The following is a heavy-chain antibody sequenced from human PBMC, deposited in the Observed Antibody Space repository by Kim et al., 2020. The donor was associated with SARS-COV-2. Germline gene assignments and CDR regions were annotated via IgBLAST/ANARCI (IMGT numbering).Heavy chain of an antibody. CDR1: GFTFSSYA. CDR3: ARDVVLWFGESSYYYYGMDV. D-gene: IGHD3-10*01. V-gene: IGHV3-30*04. CDR2: ISYDGSNK. J-gene: IGHJ6*02. Sequence: GGSLRLSCAASGFTFSSYAMHWVRQAPGKGLEWVAVISYDGSNKYYADSVKGRFTISRDNSKNTLSLQMNSLRAEDTAVYYCARDVVLWFGESSYYYYGMDVWGQGTTVTVSS.